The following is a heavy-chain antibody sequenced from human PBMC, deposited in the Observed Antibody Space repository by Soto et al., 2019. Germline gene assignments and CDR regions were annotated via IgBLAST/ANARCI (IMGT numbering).Heavy chain of an antibody. J-gene: IGHJ6*03. CDR2: ISYDGSNK. V-gene: IGHV3-30*18. CDR3: AKDGLELPFDYYCYMDV. Sequence: QVQLVESGGGVVQPGRSLRLSCAASGFTFSSYGMHWVRQAPGKGLEWVAVISYDGSNKYYADSVKGRFTISRDNSKNTLYLEMNSLRAEDTAVYYCAKDGLELPFDYYCYMDVWGKGTTVTVSS. D-gene: IGHD1-7*01. CDR1: GFTFSSYG.